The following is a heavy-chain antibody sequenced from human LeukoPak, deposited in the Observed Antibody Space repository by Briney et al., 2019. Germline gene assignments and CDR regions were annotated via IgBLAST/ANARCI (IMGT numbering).Heavy chain of an antibody. J-gene: IGHJ3*01. D-gene: IGHD6-19*01. Sequence: GVSLRLSCAASGFTFSTYWMLWFRQAPGKGLDWVSLINGEGDNRQYADSVKGRFTISRDNAKNTLYVQMNGLRVEDTAIYYCAGGSGWLVDFWGQGTMVTVSS. CDR3: AGGSGWLVDF. CDR2: INGEGDNR. V-gene: IGHV3-74*01. CDR1: GFTFSTYW.